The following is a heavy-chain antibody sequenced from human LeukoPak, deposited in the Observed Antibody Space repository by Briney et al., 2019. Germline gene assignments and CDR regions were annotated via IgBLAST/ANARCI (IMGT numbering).Heavy chain of an antibody. CDR1: GFTFSTFA. J-gene: IGHJ4*02. D-gene: IGHD6-13*01. Sequence: GGSLRLSCEASGFTFSTFAMIWVRQPPGKGLEWVSVIYSGGSTYYADSVKGRFTISRDNSKNTLYLQMNSLRAEDTAVYYCARGGPAAGRFDYWGQGTLVTVSS. V-gene: IGHV3-66*01. CDR3: ARGGPAAGRFDY. CDR2: IYSGGST.